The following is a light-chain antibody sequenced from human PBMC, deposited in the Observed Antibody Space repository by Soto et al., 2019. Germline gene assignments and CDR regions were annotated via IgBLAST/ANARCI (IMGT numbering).Light chain of an antibody. V-gene: IGKV3-11*01. CDR2: GAS. J-gene: IGKJ1*01. CDR3: QQRTNWLGT. Sequence: EIVLTQSPATLSLSPGERASLSCRASQSVGSYLAWYQQKPGQAPRLLIYGASKRATGIPVRFSGSGSWTDFTLTINSLEPEDFAVYYCQQRTNWLGTFGHGTKVEIK. CDR1: QSVGSY.